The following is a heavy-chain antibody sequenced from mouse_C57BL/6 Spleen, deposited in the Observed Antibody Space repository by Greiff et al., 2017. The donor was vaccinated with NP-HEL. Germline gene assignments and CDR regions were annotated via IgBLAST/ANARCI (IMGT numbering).Heavy chain of an antibody. CDR3: TRCIYGSFFAY. D-gene: IGHD1-1*01. J-gene: IGHJ3*01. CDR2: IDPETGGT. CDR1: GYTFTDYE. Sequence: QVQLKQSGAELVRPGASVTLSCKASGYTFTDYEMHWVKQTPVHGLEWIGAIDPETGGTAYNQKFKGKAILTADKSSSTAYMELRSLTSEDSAVYYCTRCIYGSFFAYWGQGTLVTVSA. V-gene: IGHV1-15*01.